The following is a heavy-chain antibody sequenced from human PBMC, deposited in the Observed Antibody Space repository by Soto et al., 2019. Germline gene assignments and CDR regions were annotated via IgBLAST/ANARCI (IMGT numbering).Heavy chain of an antibody. CDR2: ISSSSSYT. V-gene: IGHV3-11*05. D-gene: IGHD6-19*01. J-gene: IGHJ5*02. Sequence: GGSLRLSCAASGFTFSDYYMSWIRQAPGKGLEWVSYISSSSSYTNYADSVKGRFTISRDNAKNSLYLQMNSLRAEDTAVYYCAREGIAVAGRGKSNWFDPWGQGTLVTVSS. CDR1: GFTFSDYY. CDR3: AREGIAVAGRGKSNWFDP.